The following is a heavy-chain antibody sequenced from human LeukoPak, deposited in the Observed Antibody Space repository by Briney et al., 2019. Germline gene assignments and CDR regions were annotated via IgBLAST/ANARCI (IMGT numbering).Heavy chain of an antibody. CDR2: IRYDGSNK. Sequence: GGSLRLSCAASGFTFSSYGMHWVRQAPGKGLEWVAFIRYDGSNKYYADSVKGRFTISRDNSKNTLYLQMNSLRAEDTAVYYCAKVGGAGYDFWSGYYLNGAFDIWGQGTMVTVSS. CDR1: GFTFSSYG. V-gene: IGHV3-30*02. CDR3: AKVGGAGYDFWSGYYLNGAFDI. J-gene: IGHJ3*02. D-gene: IGHD3-3*01.